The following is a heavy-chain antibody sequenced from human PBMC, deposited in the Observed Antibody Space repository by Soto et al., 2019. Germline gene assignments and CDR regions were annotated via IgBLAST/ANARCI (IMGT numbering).Heavy chain of an antibody. CDR3: GSRYFSRSARFQYLFS. CDR1: GSTIPGTY. J-gene: IGHJ5*01. D-gene: IGHD2-2*01. CDR2: INPTSGGT. Sequence: SAVKLRWEEWGSTIPGTYLHWGLQAPGQGLEWMALINPTSGGTNYAQKFQGRVTMTWDTSISTAYMELSRMRSDDTAIYYCGSRYFSRSARFQYLFSWG. V-gene: IGHV1-2*02.